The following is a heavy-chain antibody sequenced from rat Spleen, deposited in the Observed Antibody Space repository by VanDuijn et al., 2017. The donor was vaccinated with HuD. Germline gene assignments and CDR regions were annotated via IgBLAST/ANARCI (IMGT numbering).Heavy chain of an antibody. CDR1: GFTFNDYW. CDR2: ISDTGGST. CDR3: TRQKNYAAY. Sequence: EVQLVESGGGLVQPGRSLKLSCVGSGFTFNDYWMTWIRQAPGKGLEWVASISDTGGSTYYPDSVRGRFTISRDNAKSTLYLQMNSLRSEDTATYYCTRQKNYAAYWGQGTLVTVSS. V-gene: IGHV5-31*01. D-gene: IGHD1-1*01. J-gene: IGHJ3*01.